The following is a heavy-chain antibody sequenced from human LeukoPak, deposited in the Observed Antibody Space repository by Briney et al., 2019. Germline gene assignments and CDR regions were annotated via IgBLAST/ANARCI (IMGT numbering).Heavy chain of an antibody. J-gene: IGHJ4*02. V-gene: IGHV4-59*01. CDR2: IYYSGST. CDR3: AREISAGALDY. D-gene: IGHD1-26*01. Sequence: SETLSLTCTVSGGSISSYYWSWIRQPPGKGLEWIGYIYYSGSTNYNPSLKSRVTISVDTSKNQFSLELSSVTAADTAVYYCAREISAGALDYWGQGTLVTVSS. CDR1: GGSISSYY.